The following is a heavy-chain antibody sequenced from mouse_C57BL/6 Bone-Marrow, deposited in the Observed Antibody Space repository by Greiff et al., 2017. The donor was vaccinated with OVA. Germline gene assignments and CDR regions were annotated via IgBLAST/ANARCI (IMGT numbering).Heavy chain of an antibody. D-gene: IGHD2-1*01. Sequence: EVQLQQSGAELVRPGDSVKLSCTASGFNIKDDYMHWVKQRPEQGLEWIGWIDPENGDTEYASKFQGKATITEDTSTNTAYLQLSSLTSEDTAVYYCTSYGNFDYWGQGTTLTVSS. CDR2: IDPENGDT. J-gene: IGHJ2*01. CDR1: GFNIKDDY. V-gene: IGHV14-4*01. CDR3: TSYGNFDY.